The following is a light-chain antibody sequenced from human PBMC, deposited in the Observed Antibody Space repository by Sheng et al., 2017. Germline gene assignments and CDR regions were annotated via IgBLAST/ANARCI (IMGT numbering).Light chain of an antibody. Sequence: EIVMTQSPTTLSVSPGESATLSCRASQSINNLAWYQQKPGQPPRLLIFDAFTRATDVPTSFSGDGSETEFTLTISNLQSDDFAVYYCQQYNKWPLTFGGGTKLDFK. J-gene: IGKJ4*01. CDR3: QQYNKWPLT. CDR2: DAF. CDR1: QSINN. V-gene: IGKV3-15*01.